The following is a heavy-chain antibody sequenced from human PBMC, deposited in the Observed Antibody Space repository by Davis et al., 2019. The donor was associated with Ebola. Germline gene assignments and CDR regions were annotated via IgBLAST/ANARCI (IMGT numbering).Heavy chain of an antibody. CDR3: ARELSCSSTSCLYYYYYGMDV. D-gene: IGHD2-2*01. CDR1: GFTFSSYE. CDR2: ISSSGSTI. V-gene: IGHV3-48*03. J-gene: IGHJ6*02. Sequence: GGSLRLSCAASGFTFSSYEMNWVRQAPGKGLEWVSYISSSGSTIYYADSVKGRFTISRDNAKNSLYLQMNSLRAEDTAVYYCARELSCSSTSCLYYYYYGMDVWGQGTTVTVSS.